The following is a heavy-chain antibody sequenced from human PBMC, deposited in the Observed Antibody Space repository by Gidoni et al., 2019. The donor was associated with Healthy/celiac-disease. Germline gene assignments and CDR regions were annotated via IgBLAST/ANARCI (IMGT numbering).Heavy chain of an antibody. D-gene: IGHD2-2*03. J-gene: IGHJ4*02. CDR1: GGSFSGYY. CDR2: INHSGST. Sequence: QVQLQQWGAGPLKPSATLSLTCAVYGGSFSGYYWSWIRQPPGKGLEWIGEINHSGSTNYNPSLKSRVTISVDTSKNQFSLKLSSVTAADTAVYYCARGPRTMDIVVVPAARRRSYYFDYWGQGTLVTVSS. V-gene: IGHV4-34*01. CDR3: ARGPRTMDIVVVPAARRRSYYFDY.